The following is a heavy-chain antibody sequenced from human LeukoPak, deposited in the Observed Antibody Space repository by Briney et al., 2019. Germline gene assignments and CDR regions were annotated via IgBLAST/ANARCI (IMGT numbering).Heavy chain of an antibody. CDR3: AKDLLQDYDFWSGYYTGMDV. D-gene: IGHD3-3*01. J-gene: IGHJ6*03. V-gene: IGHV3-23*01. CDR2: ISGSGGST. CDR1: GYTFSSYA. Sequence: GGSLRLSCAASGYTFSSYAMSWVRQAPGKGLEWGSAISGSGGSTYYADSVKGRSTISRDNSKNTLYLQMNSLRAEDTAVYYCAKDLLQDYDFWSGYYTGMDVWGKGTTVTVSS.